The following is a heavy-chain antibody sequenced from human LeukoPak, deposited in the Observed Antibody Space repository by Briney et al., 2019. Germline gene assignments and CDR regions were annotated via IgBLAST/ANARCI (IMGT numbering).Heavy chain of an antibody. V-gene: IGHV4-31*03. CDR2: IYYSGST. CDR3: ARFLEGGADTLHDSSGYHYYFDY. D-gene: IGHD3-22*01. J-gene: IGHJ4*02. CDR1: GGSISSGGYY. Sequence: SQTLSLTCTVSGGSISSGGYYWSWIRQHPGTGLEWIGYIYYSGSTYYNPSLKSRVTISVDTSKNQFSLKLSSVTAADTAVYYCARFLEGGADTLHDSSGYHYYFDYWGQGTLVTVSS.